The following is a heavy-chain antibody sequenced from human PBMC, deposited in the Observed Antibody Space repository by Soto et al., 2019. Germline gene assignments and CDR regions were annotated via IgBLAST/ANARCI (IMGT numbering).Heavy chain of an antibody. V-gene: IGHV4-39*01. CDR1: GGSISSYY. Sequence: QLQLQESGPGLVKPSETLSLTCTVSGGSISSYYWGCIRRPPGKGLEWIGSIYYSGSTYYNPSLKSRVTISVDTSKNQFSLKLSSVTAADTAVYYCARRGGYSFDYWGQGTLVTVSS. CDR2: IYYSGST. J-gene: IGHJ4*02. CDR3: ARRGGYSFDY. D-gene: IGHD3-10*01.